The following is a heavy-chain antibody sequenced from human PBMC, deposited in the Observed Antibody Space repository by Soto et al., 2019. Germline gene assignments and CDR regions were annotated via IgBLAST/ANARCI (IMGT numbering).Heavy chain of an antibody. CDR3: TTARVVRGEKFLQH. Sequence: EVQLVESGGGLVMPGGSLRLSCAASGFSFINAWMSWVRQAPGKGLEWVGRIKSKSDGGTSDYAAPVKDRFSMSRDDSNNTLYLQMNSLKTEDTAVYYCTTARVVRGEKFLQHWGQGTLVTVSS. V-gene: IGHV3-15*01. CDR2: IKSKSDGGTS. J-gene: IGHJ1*01. CDR1: GFSFINAW. D-gene: IGHD3-10*01.